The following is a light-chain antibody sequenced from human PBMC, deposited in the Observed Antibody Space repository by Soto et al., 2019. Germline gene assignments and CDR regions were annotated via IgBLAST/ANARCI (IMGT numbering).Light chain of an antibody. CDR2: RNN. Sequence: QSALTQPASVSGSPGQSITISCTGTSSDVGGYNYVSWYQQLPGTAPKLLIYRNNQRPSGVPDRFSGSKSGTSASLAISGLRSEDEADYYCAVWDDSLSGRLFGGGTKLTVL. V-gene: IGLV1-47*01. CDR1: SSDVGGYNY. J-gene: IGLJ3*02. CDR3: AVWDDSLSGRL.